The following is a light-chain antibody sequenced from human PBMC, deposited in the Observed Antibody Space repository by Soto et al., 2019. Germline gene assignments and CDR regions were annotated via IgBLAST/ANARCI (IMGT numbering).Light chain of an antibody. CDR2: GAS. CDR1: QSVSSSY. V-gene: IGKV3-20*01. Sequence: IVMTQSPGTLSLSPGERATLSCRASQSVSSSYLAWYQQKPGQAPRLLIYGASNRATGIPDRFSGSGSGTDFTLTISRLEPEDFALYYCHQRQSWPRTFGQGTKVDIK. J-gene: IGKJ1*01. CDR3: HQRQSWPRT.